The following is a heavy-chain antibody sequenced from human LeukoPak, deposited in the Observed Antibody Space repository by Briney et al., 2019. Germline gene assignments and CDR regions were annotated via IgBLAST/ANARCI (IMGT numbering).Heavy chain of an antibody. Sequence: PSETLSFTCTVSGGSISGSISGTYWSWVRQPAGKGLEWIGRIHSSGSTKYNPSLKSRVTMSVDTSKNQLFLRLTSVTAADTALYYCARGSQNYYNPFDNWGQGTLVTVSS. D-gene: IGHD3-10*01. V-gene: IGHV4-4*07. CDR2: IHSSGST. J-gene: IGHJ4*02. CDR1: GGSISGSISGTY. CDR3: ARGSQNYYNPFDN.